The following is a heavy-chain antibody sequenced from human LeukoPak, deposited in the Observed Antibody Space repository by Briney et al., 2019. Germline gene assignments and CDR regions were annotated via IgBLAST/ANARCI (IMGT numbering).Heavy chain of an antibody. CDR3: ARLRYSSSWSTFDY. V-gene: IGHV4-59*08. CDR2: IDYSGST. J-gene: IGHJ4*02. Sequence: PSETLSLTCTVSGGSISSYDWSWIRQPPGKGLEWIGYIDYSGSTKYNPSLKSRVTISVDTSKNQFSLKLSSVTAADTAVYYCARLRYSSSWSTFDYWGQGSLVTVSS. CDR1: GGSISSYD. D-gene: IGHD6-13*01.